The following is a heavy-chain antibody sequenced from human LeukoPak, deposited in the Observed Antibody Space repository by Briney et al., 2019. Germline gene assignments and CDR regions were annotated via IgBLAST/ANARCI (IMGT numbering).Heavy chain of an antibody. V-gene: IGHV1-2*02. D-gene: IGHD6-19*01. CDR1: GYTFTGYY. CDR2: INPNSGGT. J-gene: IGHJ4*02. Sequence: GASVKVSCKTSGYTFTGYYMHWVRQAPGQGLEWMGWINPNSGGTNYAQKFQGRVTMTRDTSISTAHMDLSRLRSDDTAVYYCARDLHGAVAGTGDYWGQGTLVTVSS. CDR3: ARDLHGAVAGTGDY.